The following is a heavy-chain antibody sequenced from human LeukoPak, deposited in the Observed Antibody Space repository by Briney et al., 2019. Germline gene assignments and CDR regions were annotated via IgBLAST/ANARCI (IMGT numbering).Heavy chain of an antibody. CDR1: GESFSGYS. J-gene: IGHJ4*02. V-gene: IGHV4-34*01. CDR3: AGGDTVMDAYDY. D-gene: IGHD5-18*01. Sequence: TSETLSLTCAVYGESFSGYSWTWIRQPPGKGLEWIGEINHGGGTNYNPSLKSRVTISVDTTKNQFSLQLSSVTAADTAVYYCAGGDTVMDAYDYWGQGTLVTVSS. CDR2: INHGGGT.